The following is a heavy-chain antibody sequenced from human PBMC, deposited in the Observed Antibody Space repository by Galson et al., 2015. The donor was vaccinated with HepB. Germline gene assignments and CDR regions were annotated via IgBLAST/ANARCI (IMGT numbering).Heavy chain of an antibody. CDR1: GGSFSGYY. CDR2: INHSGST. D-gene: IGHD5-18*01. CDR3: ASIGYSYDDAFDI. J-gene: IGHJ3*02. Sequence: LSLTCAVYGGSFSGYYWSWIRQPPGKGLEWIGEINHSGSTNYNPSLKSRVTISVDTSKNQFSLKLSSVTAADTAVYYCASIGYSYDDAFDIWGQGTMVTVSS. V-gene: IGHV4-34*01.